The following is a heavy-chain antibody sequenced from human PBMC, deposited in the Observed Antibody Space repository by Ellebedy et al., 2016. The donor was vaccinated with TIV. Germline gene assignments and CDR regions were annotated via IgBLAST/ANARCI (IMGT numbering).Heavy chain of an antibody. CDR1: GYTFTSYY. V-gene: IGHV1-46*01. Sequence: AASVKVSCKASGYTFTSYYMHWVRQAPGQGLEWMGIIKPNGGSTTYAQNFQGRVNMTRDTSTSTVYMELRSLRSEDTAVYYCARDVRESFLRGVMFAPWGQGTLVTVSS. D-gene: IGHD3-10*01. J-gene: IGHJ5*02. CDR3: ARDVRESFLRGVMFAP. CDR2: IKPNGGST.